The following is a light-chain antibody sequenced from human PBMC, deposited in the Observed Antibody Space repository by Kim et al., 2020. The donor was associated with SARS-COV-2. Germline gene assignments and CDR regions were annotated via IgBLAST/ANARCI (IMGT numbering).Light chain of an antibody. V-gene: IGLV2-14*03. CDR2: DVS. CDR1: SSDVGGYNY. J-gene: IGLJ3*02. CDR3: SSYTSTSTRV. Sequence: QSALTQPASVSGSPGQSITISCTGTSSDVGGYNYVSWYQQHPGKAPKLMIYDVSNRPSGVSNRFSGSKSDNTASLTISGLQPEDEADYYCSSYTSTSTRVFGGGTQLTVL.